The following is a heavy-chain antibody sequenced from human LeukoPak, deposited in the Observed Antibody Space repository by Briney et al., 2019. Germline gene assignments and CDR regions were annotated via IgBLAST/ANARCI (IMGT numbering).Heavy chain of an antibody. D-gene: IGHD6-19*01. CDR2: SYNSGST. CDR1: VGYILNYF. Sequence: SETLSLPCTVSVGYILNYFWRWIRQPPRKGLEWIGYSYNSGSTYCNPSLKTRVTISVDTSKNQFSLKLTSVTAADTAVYYCASVGSGSFDSWGQGTLVTVSS. V-gene: IGHV4-59*01. J-gene: IGHJ4*02. CDR3: ASVGSGSFDS.